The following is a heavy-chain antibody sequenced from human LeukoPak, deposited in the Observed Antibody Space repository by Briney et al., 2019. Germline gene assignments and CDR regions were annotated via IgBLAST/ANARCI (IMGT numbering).Heavy chain of an antibody. J-gene: IGHJ4*02. CDR2: IIPIFGTA. CDR3: AIKTRGFDY. CDR1: GYTFTGYY. V-gene: IGHV1-69*06. Sequence: SVKVSCKASGYTFTGYYMHWVRQAPGQGLEWMGGIIPIFGTANYAQKFQGRVTITADKSTSTAYMELSSLRSEDTAVYYCAIKTRGFDYWGQGTLVTVSS. D-gene: IGHD3-10*01.